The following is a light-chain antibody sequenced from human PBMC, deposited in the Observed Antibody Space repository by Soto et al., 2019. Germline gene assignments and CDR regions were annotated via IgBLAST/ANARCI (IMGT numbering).Light chain of an antibody. CDR2: DAS. CDR3: QQRYNWPIT. V-gene: IGKV3-11*01. CDR1: QRVSSN. J-gene: IGKJ4*01. Sequence: EIVLAQSPGSLSLSPGERATLSCRASQRVSSNLVWYQQKPGQAPRLLIYDASNRATGIPARFSGSGSGTDFTLTINSLEPEDFAVYYCQQRYNWPITFGGGTKVEIK.